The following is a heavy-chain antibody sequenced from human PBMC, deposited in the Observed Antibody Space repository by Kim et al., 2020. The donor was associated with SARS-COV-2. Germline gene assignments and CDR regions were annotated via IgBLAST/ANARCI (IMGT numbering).Heavy chain of an antibody. Sequence: SNPSRQSRVTISVDTSKNQFSLKLSSVTAADTAVYYCARERVGYSYALDYWGQGTLVTVSS. CDR3: ARERVGYSYALDY. D-gene: IGHD5-18*01. V-gene: IGHV4-34*01. J-gene: IGHJ4*02.